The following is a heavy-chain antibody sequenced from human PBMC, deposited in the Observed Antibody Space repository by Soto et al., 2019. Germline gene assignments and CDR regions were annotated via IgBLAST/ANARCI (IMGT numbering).Heavy chain of an antibody. V-gene: IGHV4-61*01. D-gene: IGHD3-10*01. J-gene: IGHJ3*02. Sequence: SETLSLTCTVSGGSVSSGSYYWSWIRQPPRKGLEWIGYIYYSGSTNYNPSLKNRVTISVDTSKNQFSLKLSSVTAADTAVYYCARTYPHYFGSGSYYNDAFDIWGQGTTVTVSS. CDR1: GGSVSSGSYY. CDR3: ARTYPHYFGSGSYYNDAFDI. CDR2: IYYSGST.